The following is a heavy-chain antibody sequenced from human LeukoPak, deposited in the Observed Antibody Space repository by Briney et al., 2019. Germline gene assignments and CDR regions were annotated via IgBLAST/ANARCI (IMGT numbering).Heavy chain of an antibody. CDR3: ARDAQRFLEWLLYGGNWFDP. D-gene: IGHD3-3*01. J-gene: IGHJ5*02. Sequence: GGSLRLSCAASGFTFSSYAMSWVRQAPGKGLEWVSAISGSGGSTYYADSVKGRFTISRDNSKNTLYLQMNSLRAEDTAVYYCARDAQRFLEWLLYGGNWFDPWGQGTLVTVSS. CDR1: GFTFSSYA. V-gene: IGHV3-23*01. CDR2: ISGSGGST.